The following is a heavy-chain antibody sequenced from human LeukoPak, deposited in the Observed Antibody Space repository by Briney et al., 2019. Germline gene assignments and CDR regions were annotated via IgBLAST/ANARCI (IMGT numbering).Heavy chain of an antibody. CDR1: GFTFSSYS. Sequence: GGSLRLSCAASGFTFSSYSMYWVRQAPGKGLEWVSSISSSSSYLYYADSVKGRFTISRDNAKNSLYLQMNSLRAEDTAVYYCARGAFAGGYFDYWGQGTLVTVSS. CDR2: ISSSSSYL. J-gene: IGHJ4*02. D-gene: IGHD6-13*01. CDR3: ARGAFAGGYFDY. V-gene: IGHV3-21*01.